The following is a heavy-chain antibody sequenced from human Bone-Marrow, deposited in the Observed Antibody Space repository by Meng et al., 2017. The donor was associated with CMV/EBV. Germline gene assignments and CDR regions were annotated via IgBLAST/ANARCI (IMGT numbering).Heavy chain of an antibody. D-gene: IGHD2-8*01. CDR1: GFTFSSYS. V-gene: IGHV3-21*01. Sequence: GESLKISCAASGFTFSSYSMNWVRQAPGKGLEWVSSISSSSSYMYYADSVKGRFTISRDNAKNSLYLQMNSLRAEDTAVYYCARDEDRNPKDIVLMVYDIRGLMDVWGQGTTVTVSS. CDR2: ISSSSSYM. CDR3: ARDEDRNPKDIVLMVYDIRGLMDV. J-gene: IGHJ6*02.